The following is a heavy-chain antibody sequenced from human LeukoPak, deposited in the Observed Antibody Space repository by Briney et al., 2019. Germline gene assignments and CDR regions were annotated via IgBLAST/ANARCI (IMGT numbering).Heavy chain of an antibody. CDR1: GFTFSDYY. J-gene: IGHJ4*02. CDR2: ISSSGSTI. CDR3: ARSSSGYYGDYYFDY. D-gene: IGHD3-22*01. V-gene: IGHV3-11*01. Sequence: PGGSLRLACAASGFTFSDYYMSWIRHAPGKGLEWVSYISSSGSTIYYADSVKGRFTISRDNAKNSLYLQMNSLRAEDTAVYYCARSSSGYYGDYYFDYWGQGTLVTVSS.